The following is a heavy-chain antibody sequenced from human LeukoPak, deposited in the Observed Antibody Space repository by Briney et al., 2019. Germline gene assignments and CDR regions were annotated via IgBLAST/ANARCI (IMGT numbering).Heavy chain of an antibody. J-gene: IGHJ5*02. CDR3: ARDRGGSSSSWYWFDP. CDR2: IYTSGST. Sequence: SETLSLTCTVSGGSISSYYWSWIRQPAGKGLEWIGRIYTSGSTNYNPSFKSRVTMSVDTSKNQFSLKLSSVTAADTAVYYCARDRGGSSSSWYWFDPWGQGTLVTVSS. V-gene: IGHV4-4*07. D-gene: IGHD6-13*01. CDR1: GGSISSYY.